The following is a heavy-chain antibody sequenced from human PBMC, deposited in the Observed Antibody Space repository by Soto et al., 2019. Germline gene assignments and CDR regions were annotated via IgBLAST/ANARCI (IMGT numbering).Heavy chain of an antibody. CDR3: ARDGKVDVDGGGYYYYDMDV. CDR1: GGSVGTGVNY. D-gene: IGHD5-12*01. V-gene: IGHV4-61*08. CDR2: IFTSGSA. J-gene: IGHJ6*02. Sequence: QVQLQESGPGLVRPSETLSLTCTVSGGSVGTGVNYWTWIRQPPGEGLEWIGNIFTSGSANYDPSLKSRVNISVDTSKNQFSLKLTSVTAADTAVYYCARDGKVDVDGGGYYYYDMDVWGQGTTVTVSS.